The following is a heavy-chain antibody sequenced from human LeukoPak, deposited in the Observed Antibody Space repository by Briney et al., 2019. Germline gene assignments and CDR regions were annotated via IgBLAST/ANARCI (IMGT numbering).Heavy chain of an antibody. J-gene: IGHJ4*02. CDR3: ARSIAVAGKVNYFDY. D-gene: IGHD6-19*01. Sequence: PSETPSLTCTVSGGSISSYYWSWIRQPAGKGLEWIGRIYTSGSTNYNPSLKSRVTMSVDTSKNQFSLKLSSVTAADTAVYYCARSIAVAGKVNYFDYWGQGTLVTVSS. V-gene: IGHV4-4*07. CDR2: IYTSGST. CDR1: GGSISSYY.